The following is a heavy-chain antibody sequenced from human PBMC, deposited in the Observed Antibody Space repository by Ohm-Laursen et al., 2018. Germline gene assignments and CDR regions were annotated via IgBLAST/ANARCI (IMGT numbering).Heavy chain of an antibody. CDR1: GGSISTYY. CDR3: ARATTPWGEAAGREDR. J-gene: IGHJ5*02. V-gene: IGHV4-59*01. Sequence: SQTLSLTCTVSGGSISTYYWTWIRQPPGKGLEWIGCIYYSGKTNYNPSLKSRVTISLDTSKNQFSLKLNSVTAADTAVYYCARATTPWGEAAGREDRWGQGTLVTVSS. CDR2: IYYSGKT. D-gene: IGHD6-13*01.